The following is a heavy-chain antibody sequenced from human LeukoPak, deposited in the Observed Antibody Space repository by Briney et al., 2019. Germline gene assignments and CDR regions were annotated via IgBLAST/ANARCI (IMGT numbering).Heavy chain of an antibody. CDR2: ISGTGSNI. CDR3: AATYYYDGSGDY. Sequence: GGALRLSCAAPGFTFSTYEMNWVRQAPGKGLEWVSYISGTGSNIYYADSVKGRFTISRDNAKNSLYLLMNSLRTEDTAVYYCAATYYYDGSGDYWGQGTLVTVSS. CDR1: GFTFSTYE. J-gene: IGHJ4*02. D-gene: IGHD3-22*01. V-gene: IGHV3-48*03.